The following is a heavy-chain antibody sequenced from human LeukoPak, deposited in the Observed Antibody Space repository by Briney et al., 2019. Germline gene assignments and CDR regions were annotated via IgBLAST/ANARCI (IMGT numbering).Heavy chain of an antibody. D-gene: IGHD1-7*01. CDR2: IWYDGSNK. V-gene: IGHV3-33*01. Sequence: GGSLRLSCAASGFTFSSNGMHWVRQAPGKGLEWVAVIWYDGSNKYYADSVKGRFTISRDNSKNTLYLQMNSLRAEDTTVYYCATTPVWNYLDYYYMDVWGKGTTVTVSS. CDR1: GFTFSSNG. J-gene: IGHJ6*03. CDR3: ATTPVWNYLDYYYMDV.